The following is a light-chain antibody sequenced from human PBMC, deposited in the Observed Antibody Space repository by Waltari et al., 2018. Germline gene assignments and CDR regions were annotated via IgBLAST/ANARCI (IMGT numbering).Light chain of an antibody. Sequence: SCRASQSVSRDLAWYQQKPGKAPRLLIYAASSRATGIPDRFSGSGSGTDFSLTISRLEPEDFAVYYCQQYVRLPVTFGQGTKVEIK. J-gene: IGKJ1*01. CDR2: AAS. CDR1: QSVSRD. CDR3: QQYVRLPVT. V-gene: IGKV3-20*01.